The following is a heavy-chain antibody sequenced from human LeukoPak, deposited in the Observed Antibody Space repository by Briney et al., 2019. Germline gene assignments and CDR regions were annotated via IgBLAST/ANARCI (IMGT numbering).Heavy chain of an antibody. V-gene: IGHV1-69*04. CDR3: ARRMSLYGMDV. J-gene: IGHJ6*02. Sequence: ASVKVSCKASGGTFSSYAISWVRQAPGQGLEWMGRIIPILGIANYAQKFQGRVTIIADKSTSTAYMELSSLRSEDTAVYYCARRMSLYGMDVWGQGTTVTVSS. CDR2: IIPILGIA. CDR1: GGTFSSYA.